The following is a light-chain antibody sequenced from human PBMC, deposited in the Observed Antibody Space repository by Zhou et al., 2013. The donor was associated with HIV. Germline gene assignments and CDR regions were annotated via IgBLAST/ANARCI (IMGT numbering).Light chain of an antibody. CDR3: QQLHTYPVS. CDR2: AAS. V-gene: IGKV1-9*01. CDR1: QDISNS. Sequence: DIQLTQSPSFLPASVGDRVTITCRASQDISNSLSWYQQRPGGAPKLLIYAASTSQSGVPSRFSGSRSGTEFSLTIGGLQPDDFAVYYCQQLHTYPVSFGGGTEVAIK. J-gene: IGKJ4*01.